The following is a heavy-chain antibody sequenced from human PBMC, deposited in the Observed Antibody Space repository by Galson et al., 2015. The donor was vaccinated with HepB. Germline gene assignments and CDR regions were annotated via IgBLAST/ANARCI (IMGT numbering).Heavy chain of an antibody. D-gene: IGHD3-3*01. CDR2: IKQDGSEK. J-gene: IGHJ4*02. V-gene: IGHV3-7*03. Sequence: SLRLSCAASGFTFSSYWMSWVRQAPGKGLEWVANIKQDGSEKYYLDSVKGRFTISRNNAKNSLYLQMNSLRAEDTAVYYCARCARGFWSGYFLDYWGQGTLVTVSS. CDR3: ARCARGFWSGYFLDY. CDR1: GFTFSSYW.